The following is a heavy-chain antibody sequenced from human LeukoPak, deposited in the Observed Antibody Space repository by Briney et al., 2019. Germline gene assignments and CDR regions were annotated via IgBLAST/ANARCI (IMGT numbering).Heavy chain of an antibody. Sequence: KTGGSLRLSCAASGFTFSSYWMHWVRHAPGKGLVWVSRINSDGSSTSYADSLKGRFTISRDNANNTLYLQMNSLRADDTAVYYCAELGITMIGGVWGKGTTVTISS. V-gene: IGHV3-74*01. CDR3: AELGITMIGGV. CDR1: GFTFSSYW. CDR2: INSDGSST. J-gene: IGHJ6*04. D-gene: IGHD3-10*02.